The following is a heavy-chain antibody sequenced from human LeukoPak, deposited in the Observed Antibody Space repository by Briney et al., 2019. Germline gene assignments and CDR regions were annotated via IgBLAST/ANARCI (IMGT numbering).Heavy chain of an antibody. CDR3: AREEELLWFGELLRSIDY. Sequence: SVKVSCKASGGTFSSYAISWVRQAPEQGLEWMGRIIPILGIANYAQKFQGRVTMTTDTSTSTAYMELRSLRSDDTAVYYCAREEELLWFGELLRSIDYWGQGTLVTVSS. CDR2: IIPILGIA. CDR1: GGTFSSYA. D-gene: IGHD3-10*01. V-gene: IGHV1-69*04. J-gene: IGHJ4*02.